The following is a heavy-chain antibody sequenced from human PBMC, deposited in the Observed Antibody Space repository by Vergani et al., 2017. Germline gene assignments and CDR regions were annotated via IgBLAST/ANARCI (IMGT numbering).Heavy chain of an antibody. J-gene: IGHJ5*02. Sequence: VQLVQSGAEVRKPGASVTVSCTTSGYIFKNYYIHWLRQAPGQAFEWMGILNPTTGHTTSAQKFMGRVDMTRDPSTDTSTRTVQMTLSSLRSEDTAVYYCARSIGYCAGATCRAYYFDHWGQGTRVTVSS. V-gene: IGHV1-46*02. CDR3: ARSIGYCAGATCRAYYFDH. CDR1: GYIFKNYY. CDR2: LNPTTGHT. D-gene: IGHD2-21*01.